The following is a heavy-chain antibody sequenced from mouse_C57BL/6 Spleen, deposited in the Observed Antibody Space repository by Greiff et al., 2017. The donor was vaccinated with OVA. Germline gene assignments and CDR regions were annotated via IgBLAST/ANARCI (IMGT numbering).Heavy chain of an antibody. CDR2: IYWDDDK. J-gene: IGHJ4*01. D-gene: IGHD2-4*01. CDR3: ARYYDYDVGGYAMDY. Sequence: QVQLKESGPGILQSSQTLSLTCSFSGFSLSTSGMGVSWIRQPSGKGLEWLAHIYWDDDKRYNPSLKSRLTISKDTSRNQVFLKITSVDTADTATYYCARYYDYDVGGYAMDYWGQGTSVTVSS. CDR1: GFSLSTSGMG. V-gene: IGHV8-12*01.